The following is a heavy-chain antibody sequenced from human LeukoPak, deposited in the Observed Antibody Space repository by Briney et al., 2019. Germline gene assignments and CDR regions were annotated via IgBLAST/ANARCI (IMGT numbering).Heavy chain of an antibody. V-gene: IGHV1-69*04. CDR2: IIPMLDIQ. CDR3: TRERTNDWDVQNGDY. Sequence: ASVKVSCKASGGTFSSYVITWVRQAPGQGLEWMGRIIPMLDIQNYAQKFQGRVTITADKSTSTAYMELSSLRSEDTAVYYCTRERTNDWDVQNGDYWGQGTLVTVSS. J-gene: IGHJ4*02. CDR1: GGTFSSYV. D-gene: IGHD3-9*01.